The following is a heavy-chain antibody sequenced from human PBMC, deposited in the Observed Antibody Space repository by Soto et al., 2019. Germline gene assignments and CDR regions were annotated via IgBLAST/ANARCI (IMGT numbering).Heavy chain of an antibody. Sequence: ASVKVSCKASGYTFTSYGISWVRQAPGQGLEWMGWISAYNGNTNYAQKLQGRVTMTTDTSTGTAYMELRSLRSDDTAVYYCARVGYCGGDCYQYYFDYWGQGTLVTVSS. CDR1: GYTFTSYG. J-gene: IGHJ4*02. CDR3: ARVGYCGGDCYQYYFDY. CDR2: ISAYNGNT. D-gene: IGHD2-21*02. V-gene: IGHV1-18*01.